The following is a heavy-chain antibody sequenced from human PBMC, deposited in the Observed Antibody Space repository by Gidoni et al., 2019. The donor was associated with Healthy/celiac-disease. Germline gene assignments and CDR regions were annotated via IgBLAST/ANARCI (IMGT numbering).Heavy chain of an antibody. CDR2: IYYSGST. CDR1: GGSISSSSYY. D-gene: IGHD3-22*01. CDR3: ARPTTTGTYYDSSGYHFDY. J-gene: IGHJ4*02. V-gene: IGHV4-39*01. Sequence: QLQLQESGPGLVKPSETLSLTCTVSGGSISSSSYYWGWSRQPPGKGLEWIGSIYYSGSTYYNPSLKSRVTISVDTSKNQFSLKLSSVTAADTAVYYCARPTTTGTYYDSSGYHFDYWGQGTLVTVSS.